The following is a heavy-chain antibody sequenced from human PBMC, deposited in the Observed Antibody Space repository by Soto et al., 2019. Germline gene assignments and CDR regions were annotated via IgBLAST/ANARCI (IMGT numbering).Heavy chain of an antibody. D-gene: IGHD3-22*01. V-gene: IGHV3-15*07. CDR2: IKSKTDGGTT. CDR3: TTVNYYDSSGYYYSHYYGMDV. Sequence: GGSLRLSCAASGFTFSNAWMNWVRQAPGKGLEWVGRIKSKTDGGTTDYAAPVKGRFTISRDDSKNTLYLQMNSLKTEDTAVYYCTTVNYYDSSGYYYSHYYGMDVWGQGTTVTVSS. CDR1: GFTFSNAW. J-gene: IGHJ6*02.